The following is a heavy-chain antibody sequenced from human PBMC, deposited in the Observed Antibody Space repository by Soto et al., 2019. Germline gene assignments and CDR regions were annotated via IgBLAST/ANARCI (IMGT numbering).Heavy chain of an antibody. D-gene: IGHD3-3*01. CDR3: TKGGDSWSGYAQH. J-gene: IGHJ1*01. Sequence: EVQLLQSGGGLVQPGGSPRLSCAASGFSFGNYVMNWVRQALGKGLEWVSGISDSGGSSSSADSVKGRFTVSRDNSKNTLYLQMDSLTGDDTAVYYCTKGGDSWSGYAQHWGQGALVTVAS. CDR2: ISDSGGSS. CDR1: GFSFGNYV. V-gene: IGHV3-23*01.